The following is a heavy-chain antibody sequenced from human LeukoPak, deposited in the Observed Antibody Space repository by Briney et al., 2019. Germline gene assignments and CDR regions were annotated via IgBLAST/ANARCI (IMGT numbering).Heavy chain of an antibody. Sequence: KPSETLSLTCTVSGGSISSYYWSWIRQPPGKGLEWIGYIYYSGSTNYNPSLKSRVTISVDTSKNQFSLKLSSVTAADTAVYYCARRSLAAVDYWGQGTLVTVSS. CDR2: IYYSGST. J-gene: IGHJ4*02. D-gene: IGHD6-6*01. V-gene: IGHV4-59*08. CDR1: GGSISSYY. CDR3: ARRSLAAVDY.